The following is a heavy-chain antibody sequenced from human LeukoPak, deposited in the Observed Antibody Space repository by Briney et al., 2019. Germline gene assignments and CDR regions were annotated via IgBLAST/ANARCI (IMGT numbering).Heavy chain of an antibody. V-gene: IGHV3-7*04. CDR3: ARGDDFSGDH. Sequence: QPGGSLRLSCAVSGFTFSNFWMSWVRQAPGRGLEWVANIHPEGNEKYHVESVKGRFTISRDNTKNLLFLQMNGLRVEDTAVYYCARGDDFSGDHWGQGTLVTASS. CDR2: IHPEGNEK. D-gene: IGHD1-1*01. CDR1: GFTFSNFW. J-gene: IGHJ4*02.